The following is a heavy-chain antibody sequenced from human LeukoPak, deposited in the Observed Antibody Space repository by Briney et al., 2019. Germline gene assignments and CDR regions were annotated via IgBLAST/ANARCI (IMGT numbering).Heavy chain of an antibody. Sequence: GGSLRLSCAASGFTFSNYWMSWVRQAPGKGLEWVANINQDSSEKYYVDSVKGRFTISRDNAKNSLYLQMNSLRAEDTAVYYCARGHDTYYDFWSPFDPWGQGTLVTVSS. V-gene: IGHV3-7*01. CDR1: GFTFSNYW. J-gene: IGHJ5*02. CDR3: ARGHDTYYDFWSPFDP. D-gene: IGHD3-3*01. CDR2: INQDSSEK.